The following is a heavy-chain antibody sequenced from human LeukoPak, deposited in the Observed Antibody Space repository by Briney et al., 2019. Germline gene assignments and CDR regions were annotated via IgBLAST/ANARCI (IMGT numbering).Heavy chain of an antibody. Sequence: SETLSLTCTVSGGPISSYYWSWIRQPPGKGLEWIGYIYYSGSTNYNPSLKSRVTISVDTSKNQFSLKLSSVTAADTAVYYCARRRGVTVDYWGQGTLVTVSS. CDR1: GGPISSYY. CDR3: ARRRGVTVDY. CDR2: IYYSGST. V-gene: IGHV4-59*01. J-gene: IGHJ4*02. D-gene: IGHD2-21*02.